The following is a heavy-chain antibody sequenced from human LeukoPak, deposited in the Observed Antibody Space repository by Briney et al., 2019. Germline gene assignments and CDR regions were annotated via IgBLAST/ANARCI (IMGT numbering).Heavy chain of an antibody. CDR1: GGSFSGYY. CDR3: ARLRFLEWPYYGMDV. V-gene: IGHV4-34*01. Sequence: SETLSLTCAVYGGSFSGYYWSWIRQPPGKGLEWIGEINHSGSTNYNPSLKSRVTISVDTSKNQFSLKLSSVTAADTAVYYCARLRFLEWPYYGMDVWGQGTTVTVSS. CDR2: INHSGST. J-gene: IGHJ6*02. D-gene: IGHD3-3*01.